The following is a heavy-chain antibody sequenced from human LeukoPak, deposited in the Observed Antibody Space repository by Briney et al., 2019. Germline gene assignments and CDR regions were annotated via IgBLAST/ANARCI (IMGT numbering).Heavy chain of an antibody. V-gene: IGHV3-53*01. CDR1: GFTVSSNY. CDR3: AREFSSWYNY. D-gene: IGHD6-13*01. Sequence: GGSLRLSCAASGFTVSSNYMSWVRQAPGKGLEWVSVIYSGGSTYYADSVKGRFTTSRDNSKNTLYLQMNSLRAEDTAVYYCAREFSSWYNYWGQGTLVTVSS. CDR2: IYSGGST. J-gene: IGHJ4*02.